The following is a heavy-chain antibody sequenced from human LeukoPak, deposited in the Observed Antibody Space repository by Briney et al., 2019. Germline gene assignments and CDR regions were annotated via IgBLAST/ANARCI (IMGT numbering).Heavy chain of an antibody. D-gene: IGHD4-17*01. CDR2: IDPSDSYT. CDR1: GYSFTSYW. V-gene: IGHV5-10-1*01. J-gene: IGHJ4*02. Sequence: GASLKTSLKGSGYSFTSYWISWVRPTPGKGLGWMGRIDPSDSYTNYSPSFQGHVTISADKSISTAYLQWSSLKASDTAMYYCARHAAGGTVTTEDYWGQGTLVTVSS. CDR3: ARHAAGGTVTTEDY.